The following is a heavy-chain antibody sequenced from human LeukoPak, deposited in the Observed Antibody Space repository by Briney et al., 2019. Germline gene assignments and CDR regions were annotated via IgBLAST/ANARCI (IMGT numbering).Heavy chain of an antibody. CDR1: GGSISSSSYY. D-gene: IGHD7-27*01. CDR2: IYYSGST. CDR3: ARAGEPPYYYYYMDV. J-gene: IGHJ6*03. Sequence: PSETLSLTCTVSGGSISSSSYYWGWIRQPPGKGLEWTGSIYYSGSTYYNPSLKSRVTISVDTSKNQFSLKLSSVTAADTAVYYCARAGEPPYYYYYMDVWGKGTTVTVSS. V-gene: IGHV4-39*01.